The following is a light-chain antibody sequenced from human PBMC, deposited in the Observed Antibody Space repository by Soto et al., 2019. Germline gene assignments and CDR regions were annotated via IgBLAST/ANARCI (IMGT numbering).Light chain of an antibody. CDR3: AAWDDNLNGPL. V-gene: IGLV1-44*01. CDR2: SDD. CDR1: NSNIGRYS. J-gene: IGLJ3*02. Sequence: QSALTQPPSLSGTPGQRVTISCSGSNSNIGRYSVNWYQHFPGTAPKILIYSDDERPSGVPDRLSGSKSGTSASLAISGLQSEDEAEDYCAAWDDNLNGPLFGGGTKVTV.